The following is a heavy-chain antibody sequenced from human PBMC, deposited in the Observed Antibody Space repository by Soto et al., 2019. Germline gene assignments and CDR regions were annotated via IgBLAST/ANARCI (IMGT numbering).Heavy chain of an antibody. D-gene: IGHD3-10*02. Sequence: GGSLRLSCAASGFTFSDYAMTWVRQAPGRGLEWVSAISGSGSPTYYADSVKGRFTISRDNSKNTLYLQMNSLRADDTALYYCARDMSGGTYNYYYGMDVWGQGTTVTVSS. V-gene: IGHV3-23*01. CDR1: GFTFSDYA. J-gene: IGHJ6*02. CDR2: ISGSGSPT. CDR3: ARDMSGGTYNYYYGMDV.